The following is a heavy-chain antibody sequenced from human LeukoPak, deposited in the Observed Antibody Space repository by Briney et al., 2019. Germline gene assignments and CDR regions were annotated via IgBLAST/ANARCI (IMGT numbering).Heavy chain of an antibody. Sequence: GGSLRLSCAASGFTFSSYGMHWVRQAPGKGLEWVAVIWYDGSNKYYADSVKGRFTISRDNSKNTLYLQMNSLRAEDTAVYYCAKVGGSGTYYEVDYWGQGTLVTVSS. J-gene: IGHJ4*02. D-gene: IGHD3-10*01. V-gene: IGHV3-33*06. CDR3: AKVGGSGTYYEVDY. CDR2: IWYDGSNK. CDR1: GFTFSSYG.